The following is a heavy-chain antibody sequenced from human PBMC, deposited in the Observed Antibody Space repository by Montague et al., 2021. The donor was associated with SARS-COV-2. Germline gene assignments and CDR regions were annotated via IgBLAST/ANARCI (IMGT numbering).Heavy chain of an antibody. V-gene: IGHV3-7*01. Sequence: SLRLSCLASGFTFSNIWMSWVRQAPGKGLEWVANIKPDESEKSYXDSVKGRFSISRDNAKNSLYLQMDNLRAEDTAIYYCAKNGGAHGLDVWGQGTSVSVSS. D-gene: IGHD4-23*01. CDR2: IKPDESEK. J-gene: IGHJ6*02. CDR1: GFTFSNIW. CDR3: AKNGGAHGLDV.